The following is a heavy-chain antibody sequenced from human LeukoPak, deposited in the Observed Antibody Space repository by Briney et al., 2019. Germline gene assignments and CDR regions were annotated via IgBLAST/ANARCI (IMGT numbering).Heavy chain of an antibody. Sequence: VASVKVSCKTSDYTFTSYGITWVRQAPGQGLEWMGWISTYNGKTNYVDKFQGRVTMTTDTFTKTVYMHLSSLRSDDTALYYCATGPYYGDLNPDYFDYWGQGTLVTVSS. CDR2: ISTYNGKT. CDR1: DYTFTSYG. D-gene: IGHD3-16*01. V-gene: IGHV1-18*01. CDR3: ATGPYYGDLNPDYFDY. J-gene: IGHJ4*02.